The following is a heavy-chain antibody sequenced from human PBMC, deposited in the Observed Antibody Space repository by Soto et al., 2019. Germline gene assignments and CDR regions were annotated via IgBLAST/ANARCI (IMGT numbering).Heavy chain of an antibody. D-gene: IGHD3-9*01. J-gene: IGHJ4*02. V-gene: IGHV3-15*07. CDR1: GFSFSDAW. CDR2: ITSKTDGGTT. Sequence: EVQLVESGGGLLKPGGSLRLSCAASGFSFSDAWMNWVRQAPGKGLYWVGRITSKTDGGTTVYAAPVKGRFTISRDDSENTRHLQMNSLTTQDPTVYYCATGRILQHLDWLADCDSWGKGTMVTVSS. CDR3: ATGRILQHLDWLADCDS.